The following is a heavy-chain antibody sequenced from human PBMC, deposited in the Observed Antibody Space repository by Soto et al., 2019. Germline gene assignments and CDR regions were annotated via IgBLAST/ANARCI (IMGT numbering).Heavy chain of an antibody. CDR1: GGTFNNYA. Sequence: HVLLVQSGAELRKPGSSVKVSCKASGGTFNNYAFSWVRQAPGQGLEWMGRIIPMFGTADYAQQFQDKVTITADETTIRAYMELSSLRSEDTVVYYYSRGLGELSVGVVWGEGTPVTVSS. CDR2: IIPMFGTA. D-gene: IGHD3-16*02. V-gene: IGHV1-69*01. J-gene: IGHJ4*03. CDR3: SRGLGELSVGVV.